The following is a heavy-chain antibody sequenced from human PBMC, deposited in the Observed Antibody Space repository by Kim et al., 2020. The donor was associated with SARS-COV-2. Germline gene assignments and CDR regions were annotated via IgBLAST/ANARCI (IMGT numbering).Heavy chain of an antibody. D-gene: IGHD3-10*01. CDR2: VSRSRSIK. CDR1: GFSFSYFS. J-gene: IGHJ3*02. V-gene: IGHV3-48*02. Sequence: GGSLRLSCAASGFSFSYFSMNWVRQAPGKGLEWVSYVSRSRSIKYYADSVKGRFTISRDNARNSVYLEMNSLRDDDTAVYYCAKGSSRFSVVRGVISDAFDMWGRGTLVTVSS. CDR3: AKGSSRFSVVRGVISDAFDM.